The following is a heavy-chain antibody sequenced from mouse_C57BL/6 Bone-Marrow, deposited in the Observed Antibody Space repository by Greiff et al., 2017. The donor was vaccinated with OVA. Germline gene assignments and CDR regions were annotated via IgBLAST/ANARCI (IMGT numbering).Heavy chain of an antibody. D-gene: IGHD3-2*02. J-gene: IGHJ3*01. V-gene: IGHV1-7*01. CDR3: ARRQLRLPFAY. CDR2: INPSSGYT. CDR1: GYTFTSYW. Sequence: VQRVESGAELAKPGASVKLSCKASGYTFTSYWMHWVKQRPGQGLEWIGYINPSSGYTKYNQKFKDKATLTADKSSSTAYMQLSSLTYEDSAVYYCARRQLRLPFAYWGQGTLVTVSA.